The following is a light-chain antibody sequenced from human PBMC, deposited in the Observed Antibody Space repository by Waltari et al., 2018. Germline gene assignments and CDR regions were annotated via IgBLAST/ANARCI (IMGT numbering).Light chain of an antibody. J-gene: IGKJ2*01. V-gene: IGKV1-5*03. Sequence: DIQMTQSPSSLSASVGDSVMISCRASQSVGTWLAWYQQKPGKAPKLLIYMASSLESGVPSRFSGSGSGTEFTLTISSLQPDDFATYSCQQYSSFSTFGQGTKV. CDR1: QSVGTW. CDR2: MAS. CDR3: QQYSSFST.